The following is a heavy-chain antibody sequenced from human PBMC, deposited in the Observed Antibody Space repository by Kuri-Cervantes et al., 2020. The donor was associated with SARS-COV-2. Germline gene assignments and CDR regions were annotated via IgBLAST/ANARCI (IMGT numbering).Heavy chain of an antibody. J-gene: IGHJ4*02. CDR1: GYTFTSYG. CDR3: ARTPLYCSSTSCYTEAFDY. CDR2: INPNSGGT. V-gene: IGHV1-2*02. Sequence: ASVKVSCKASGYTFTSYGISWVRQAPGQGLEWMGWINPNSGGTNYAQKFQGRVTMTRDMSISTAYMELSRLRSDDTAVYYCARTPLYCSSTSCYTEAFDYWGQGTLVTVSS. D-gene: IGHD2-2*02.